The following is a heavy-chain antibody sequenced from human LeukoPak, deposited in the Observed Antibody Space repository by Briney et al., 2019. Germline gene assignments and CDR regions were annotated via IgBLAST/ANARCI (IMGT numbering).Heavy chain of an antibody. D-gene: IGHD1-26*01. CDR1: GGSISSYY. J-gene: IGHJ4*02. CDR3: ARLVGRRIDY. CDR2: IYYSGST. Sequence: PSETLSLTCTGSGGSISSYYWSWIRQPPGKGLEWIGYIYYSGSTNYNPSLKSRVTISVDTSKNQFSLKLSSVTAADTAVYYCARLVGRRIDYWGQGTLVTVSS. V-gene: IGHV4-59*08.